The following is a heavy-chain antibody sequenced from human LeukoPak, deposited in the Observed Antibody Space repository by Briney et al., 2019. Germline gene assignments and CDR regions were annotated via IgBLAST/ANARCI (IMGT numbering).Heavy chain of an antibody. CDR2: IIPIFGTA. Sequence: SVKVSCNASGGTFSSNAISWVRQAPGQGLEWMVGIIPIFGTANYAQKFQGRVTITADESTSTAYMELSSLRSEDTAVYYCARDRGSYFDYYYYGMDVWGQGTTVTVSS. CDR1: GGTFSSNA. V-gene: IGHV1-69*13. D-gene: IGHD1-26*01. J-gene: IGHJ6*02. CDR3: ARDRGSYFDYYYYGMDV.